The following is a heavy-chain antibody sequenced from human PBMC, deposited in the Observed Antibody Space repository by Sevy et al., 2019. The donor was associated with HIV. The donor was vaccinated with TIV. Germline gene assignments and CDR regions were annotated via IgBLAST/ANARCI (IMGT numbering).Heavy chain of an antibody. CDR3: AKDIPGYSGFDH. V-gene: IGHV3-43*01. D-gene: IGHD3-10*01. J-gene: IGHJ4*02. Sequence: GGSLRLSCAASGFTFDDYTMHWVRQVPGKGLEWVSLISWDAKKTDYADSVEGRFTFSRDNRKNSLYLQMNSLRSEDTALYFCAKDIPGYSGFDHWGQGTLVTVSS. CDR2: ISWDAKKT. CDR1: GFTFDDYT.